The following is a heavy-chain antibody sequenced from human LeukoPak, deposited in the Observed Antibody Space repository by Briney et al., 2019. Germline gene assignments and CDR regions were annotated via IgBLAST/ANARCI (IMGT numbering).Heavy chain of an antibody. CDR3: ASAPAHGDPFFDY. CDR1: GGSISSGSYY. Sequence: NPSQTLSLTCTVSGGSISSGSYYWSWTRQPAGKGLEWIGRIYTSGSTNYNPSLKSRVTISVDTSKNQFSLKLSSVTAADTAVYYCASAPAHGDPFFDYWGQGTLVTVSS. CDR2: IYTSGST. V-gene: IGHV4-61*02. J-gene: IGHJ4*02. D-gene: IGHD4-17*01.